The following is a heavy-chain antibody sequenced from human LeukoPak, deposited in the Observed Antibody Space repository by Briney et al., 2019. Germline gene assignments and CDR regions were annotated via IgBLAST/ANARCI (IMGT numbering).Heavy chain of an antibody. CDR2: INHSGST. V-gene: IGHV4-34*01. CDR1: GGSFSGYY. Sequence: PSETLSLTCAVYGGSFSGYYWSWIRQPPGKGLEWIGEINHSGSTNYNPSLKSRVTISVDTSKNQFSLKLSSVTAADTAVYYCAGGDYDFWSGYHSMVVWGTDEHYGMDVWGQGTTVTVSS. D-gene: IGHD3-3*01. J-gene: IGHJ6*02. CDR3: AGGDYDFWSGYHSMVVWGTDEHYGMDV.